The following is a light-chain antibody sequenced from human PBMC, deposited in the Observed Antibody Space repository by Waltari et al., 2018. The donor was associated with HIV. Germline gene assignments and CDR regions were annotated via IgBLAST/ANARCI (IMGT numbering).Light chain of an antibody. CDR3: QQYDGSPT. Sequence: VLTQSAGTLSSSPGERATPSCSASHNITSTSLAWYQQRPGQAPRPLIYNTFDRAAGIPDRFSGSGSGADFTLTISRLEPEDSAVYHCQQYDGSPTFGLGTKLEIK. CDR1: HNITSTS. V-gene: IGKV3-20*01. J-gene: IGKJ2*01. CDR2: NTF.